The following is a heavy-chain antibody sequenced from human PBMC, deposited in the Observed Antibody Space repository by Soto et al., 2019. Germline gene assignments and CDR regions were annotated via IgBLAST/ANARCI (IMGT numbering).Heavy chain of an antibody. CDR2: ISAYNGNT. CDR1: GYTFTSYG. CDR3: ARDVIAARHVDWFDP. J-gene: IGHJ5*02. Sequence: QVQLVQSGAEVKKPGASVKVSCKASGYTFTSYGISWVRQAPGQGLEWMGWISAYNGNTNYAQKLQGRVTMTTDTSTSTAYMELRSMRSDDTAVYYCARDVIAARHVDWFDPWGQGTLVTVSS. V-gene: IGHV1-18*01. D-gene: IGHD6-6*01.